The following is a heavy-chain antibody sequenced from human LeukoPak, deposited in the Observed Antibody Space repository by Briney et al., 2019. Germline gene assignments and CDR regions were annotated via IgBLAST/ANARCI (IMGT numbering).Heavy chain of an antibody. D-gene: IGHD2-15*01. Sequence: SETLSLTCAVYGGSFSGYYWSWIRQPPGKGLDWIGEINHSGSTNYNPSLKSRVTISVDTSKNQFSLKLSSVTPAETAVYYCATDRYCSGGSCVDAFDIWGQGTMVTVSS. CDR3: ATDRYCSGGSCVDAFDI. CDR1: GGSFSGYY. CDR2: INHSGST. J-gene: IGHJ3*02. V-gene: IGHV4-34*01.